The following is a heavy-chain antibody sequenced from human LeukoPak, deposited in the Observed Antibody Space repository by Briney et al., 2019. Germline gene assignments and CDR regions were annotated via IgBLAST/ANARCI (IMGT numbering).Heavy chain of an antibody. V-gene: IGHV4-39*01. CDR3: ARRVTGTETLDY. J-gene: IGHJ4*02. CDR2: IYYSGST. D-gene: IGHD1-20*01. CDR1: GGSISSSSYY. Sequence: PSETLSLTCTASGGSISSSSYYWGWIRQPPGKGLEWIGSIYYSGSTYYNPSLKSRVTISVDTSKSQFSPKLSSVTAADTAVYYCARRVTGTETLDYWGQGTLVTVSS.